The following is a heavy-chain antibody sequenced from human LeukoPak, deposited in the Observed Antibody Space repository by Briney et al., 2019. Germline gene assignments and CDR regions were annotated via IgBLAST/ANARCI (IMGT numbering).Heavy chain of an antibody. CDR2: TNPSSGNT. J-gene: IGHJ4*02. Sequence: ASVKVSCKASGYTFTSYWLHWVRQAPGQGLEWMGITNPSSGNTAYAQKFQGRITMTRDTSTSTVYMELSSLRSDDTVVYYCARDKDSTGWYGGFDSWGQGTLVTVSS. CDR1: GYTFTSYW. CDR3: ARDKDSTGWYGGFDS. V-gene: IGHV1-46*01. D-gene: IGHD6-19*01.